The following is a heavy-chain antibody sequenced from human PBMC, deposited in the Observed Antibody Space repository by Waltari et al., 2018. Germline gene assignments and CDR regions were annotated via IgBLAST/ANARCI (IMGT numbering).Heavy chain of an antibody. CDR1: GGSISSYY. J-gene: IGHJ6*03. CDR2: IYYSVST. V-gene: IGHV4-59*01. Sequence: QVQLQESGPGLVKPSETLSLTCTVSGGSISSYYWSWIRQPPGKGLEWIGYIYYSVSTNYNPPLKSGVTISVDTSKNQFSLKLSSVTAADTAVYYCARAADSPPHRYYYYMDVWGKGTTVTVSS. D-gene: IGHD4-4*01. CDR3: ARAADSPPHRYYYYMDV.